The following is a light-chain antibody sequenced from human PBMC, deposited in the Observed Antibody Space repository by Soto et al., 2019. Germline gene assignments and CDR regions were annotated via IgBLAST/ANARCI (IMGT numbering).Light chain of an antibody. Sequence: QSALTQPRSVSGSPGQSVTISCTANSSDVGGYNYVSWYQQHPGKAPKLMIYDVSKRPSGVPDRFSGSKSGNTASLTISGLQADDEAAYYCCSYAGSYTWVFGGGTKLTVL. J-gene: IGLJ3*02. CDR1: SSDVGGYNY. CDR2: DVS. V-gene: IGLV2-11*01. CDR3: CSYAGSYTWV.